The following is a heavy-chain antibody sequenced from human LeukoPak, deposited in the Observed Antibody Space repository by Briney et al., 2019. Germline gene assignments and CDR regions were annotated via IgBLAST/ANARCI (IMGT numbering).Heavy chain of an antibody. D-gene: IGHD4-11*01. CDR1: GFTFSSYG. J-gene: IGHJ4*02. CDR3: ARVSLHGHGFDY. V-gene: IGHV3-30*02. CDR2: IRYDGSNK. Sequence: GGSLRLSCAASGFTFSSYGMHWVRQAPGKGLEWVAFIRYDGSNKYYADSVKGRFTISRDNSKNTLYLQMNSLRSDDTAVYYCARVSLHGHGFDYWGQGTLVTVSS.